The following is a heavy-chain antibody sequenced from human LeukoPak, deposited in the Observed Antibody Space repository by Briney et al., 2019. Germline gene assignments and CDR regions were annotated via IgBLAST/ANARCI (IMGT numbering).Heavy chain of an antibody. CDR2: ISSSGSTI. Sequence: GGSLRLSCAASGFTFSSYEMNWVRQAPGKGLELVSYISSSGSTIYYADSVKGRFTISRDNAKNSLYLQMNSLRAEDTAVYHCARKARSSSSNWYYFDYWGQGTLVTVSS. CDR3: ARKARSSSSNWYYFDY. V-gene: IGHV3-48*03. D-gene: IGHD2-2*01. CDR1: GFTFSSYE. J-gene: IGHJ4*02.